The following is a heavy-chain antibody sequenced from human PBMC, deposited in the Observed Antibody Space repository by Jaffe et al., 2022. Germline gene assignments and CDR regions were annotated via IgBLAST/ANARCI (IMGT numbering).Heavy chain of an antibody. Sequence: QVQLQESGPGLVKPSQTLSLTCTVSGGSISSGSYYWSWIRQPAGKGLEWIGRIYTSGSTNYNPSLKSRVTISVDTSKNQFSLKLSSVTAADTAVYYCARAPWYFDLWGRGTLVTVSS. V-gene: IGHV4-61*02. J-gene: IGHJ2*01. CDR2: IYTSGST. CDR3: ARAPWYFDL. CDR1: GGSISSGSYY.